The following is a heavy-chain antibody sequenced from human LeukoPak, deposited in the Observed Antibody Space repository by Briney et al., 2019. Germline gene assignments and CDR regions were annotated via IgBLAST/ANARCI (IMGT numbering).Heavy chain of an antibody. CDR2: INPSGGST. V-gene: IGHV1-46*01. CDR1: GYTFTIYY. CDR3: ARDWNYEYYYDSSGYYSDY. D-gene: IGHD3-22*01. Sequence: ASVKVSCKASGYTFTIYYMHWVRQAPGQGLEWMGIINPSGGSTSYAQKFQGRVTVTRDTSTSTVYMELSSLRSEDTAVYYCARDWNYEYYYDSSGYYSDYWGQGTLVTVSS. J-gene: IGHJ4*02.